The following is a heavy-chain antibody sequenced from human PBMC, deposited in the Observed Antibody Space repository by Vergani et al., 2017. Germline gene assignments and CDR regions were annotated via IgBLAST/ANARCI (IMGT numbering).Heavy chain of an antibody. J-gene: IGHJ6*03. CDR2: INPNNGDT. Sequence: QVQLVQSGAEVKKPGASVKVSCKASGYTFTSYDINWVRQATGQGLEWMGYINPNNGDTGSAQKFRGRVTMTTDTSISTAYLELSSLRSEDTAVYNCARQGYTYARPNYYYYMDVWGKGP. CDR3: ARQGYTYARPNYYYYMDV. D-gene: IGHD5-18*01. CDR1: GYTFTSYD. V-gene: IGHV1-8*01.